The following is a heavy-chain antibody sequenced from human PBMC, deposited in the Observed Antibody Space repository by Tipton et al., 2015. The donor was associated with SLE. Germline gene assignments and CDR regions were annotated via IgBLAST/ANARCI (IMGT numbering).Heavy chain of an antibody. CDR1: GGSISGSNYY. D-gene: IGHD2-21*01. CDR2: IYYSGRT. Sequence: TLSLTCHVSGGSISGSNYYWAWIRQPPERGREWIGTIYYSGRTDYNPSLKSRVAMSVDTSMNQFSLRLTSVTAADTAVYYCARRRFQSAPDYWGQGTLVSASS. J-gene: IGHJ4*02. CDR3: ARRRFQSAPDY. V-gene: IGHV4-39*07.